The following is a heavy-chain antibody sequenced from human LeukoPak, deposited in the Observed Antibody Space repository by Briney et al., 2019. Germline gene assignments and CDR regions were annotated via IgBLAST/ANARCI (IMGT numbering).Heavy chain of an antibody. V-gene: IGHV3-7*01. CDR1: GFTFSSNW. D-gene: IGHD3-3*01. CDR3: AKDRRITIFGVVTV. CDR2: IKQGGSEK. J-gene: IGHJ4*02. Sequence: GGSLRLSCAGSGFTFSSNWMSWVRRAPGRGLEWVASIKQGGSEKYYVDSVKGRFTISRDNAKNSLYLQMNSLRVEDTAMYYCAKDRRITIFGVVTVWGQGALVTVSS.